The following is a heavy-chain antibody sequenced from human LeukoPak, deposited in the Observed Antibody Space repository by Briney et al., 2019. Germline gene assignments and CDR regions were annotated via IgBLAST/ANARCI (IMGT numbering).Heavy chain of an antibody. CDR3: AREWDRQWLGGLFDY. D-gene: IGHD6-19*01. CDR2: TYYRSKWYN. V-gene: IGHV6-1*01. Sequence: SQILSLTCAISGDSVSSNSAAWNWIRQSPSSGLEWLGRTYYRSKWYNDYAVSVKSRITINPDTSKNQFSLQLNSVTPEDTAVYYCAREWDRQWLGGLFDYWGQGTLVTVSS. CDR1: GDSVSSNSAA. J-gene: IGHJ4*02.